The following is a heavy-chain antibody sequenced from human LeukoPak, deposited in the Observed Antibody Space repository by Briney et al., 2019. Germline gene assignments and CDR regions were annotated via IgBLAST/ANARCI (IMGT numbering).Heavy chain of an antibody. Sequence: TSEALSLTCTVSGGSISSYYWNWIRQPPGKGLEWIGSISYSGSTNYNPSLESRVTISVDTSKNQFSLKLSSVTAADTAVYYCARRPRVGATRTYYYYYYMDVWGKGTTVTISS. D-gene: IGHD1-26*01. V-gene: IGHV4-59*12. CDR1: GGSISSYY. CDR3: ARRPRVGATRTYYYYYYMDV. J-gene: IGHJ6*03. CDR2: ISYSGST.